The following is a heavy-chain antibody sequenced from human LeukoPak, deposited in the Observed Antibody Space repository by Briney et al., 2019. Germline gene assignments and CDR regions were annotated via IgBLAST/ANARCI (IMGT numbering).Heavy chain of an antibody. CDR3: ARDPRSYFDY. J-gene: IGHJ4*02. V-gene: IGHV4-59*01. CDR1: GGSMNSYY. CDR2: IYYSGST. Sequence: SETLSLTCTVSGGSMNSYYWSWIRQPPGKGLEWIGCIYYSGSTKYNPSLKSRVTISVDTSKNQFSLKLSSVTAADTAVYYCARDPRSYFDYWGQGTLVTVSS.